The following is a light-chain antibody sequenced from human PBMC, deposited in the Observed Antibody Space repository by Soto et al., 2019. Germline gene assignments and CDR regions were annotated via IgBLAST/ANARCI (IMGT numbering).Light chain of an antibody. J-gene: IGKJ5*01. CDR3: QQSYSTPIT. CDR2: AAS. V-gene: IGKV1-39*01. CDR1: QSISTY. Sequence: DIQMTQSPSSLSASVVDRVTISCRASQSISTYLNWYQQKPGKAPELLIYAASSLQTKVPSRFSGSGSGTDFTLTISSLQPEDFATYFCQQSYSTPITFGQGTRLEI.